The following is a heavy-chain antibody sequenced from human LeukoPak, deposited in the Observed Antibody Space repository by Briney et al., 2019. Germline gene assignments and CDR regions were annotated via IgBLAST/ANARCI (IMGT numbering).Heavy chain of an antibody. Sequence: SGTLSLTCAVSGGSISSSNWWSWVRQPPGKGLEWIGEIYHSGSTNYNPSLKSRVTISVDKSKNQFSLKLSSVTAADTAVYYCATNYYDSSGYYYGEGAFDIWGQGTMVTVSS. CDR1: GGSISSSNW. CDR2: IYHSGST. D-gene: IGHD3-22*01. J-gene: IGHJ3*02. CDR3: ATNYYDSSGYYYGEGAFDI. V-gene: IGHV4-4*02.